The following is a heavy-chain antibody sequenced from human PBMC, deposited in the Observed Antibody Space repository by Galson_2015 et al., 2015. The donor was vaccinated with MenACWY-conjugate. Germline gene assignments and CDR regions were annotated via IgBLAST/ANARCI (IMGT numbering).Heavy chain of an antibody. CDR2: VDPGDSET. CDR3: ARGGFTYGDAFDI. CDR1: GYSFTSYW. V-gene: IGHV5-51*03. Sequence: QSGAEVKKPGESLQISCKGSGYSFTSYWIGWVRQMPGKGLEWMGIVDPGDSETRYSPSFQGQVTISADKSISTAYLQWSSLKASDTAMYYCARGGFTYGDAFDIWGQGTMVTVSS. J-gene: IGHJ3*02. D-gene: IGHD5-18*01.